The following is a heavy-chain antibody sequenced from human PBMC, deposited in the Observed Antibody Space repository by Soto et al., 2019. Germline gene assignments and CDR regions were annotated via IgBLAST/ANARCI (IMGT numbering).Heavy chain of an antibody. Sequence: QVQLVQAGAEVKKPGASVKVSCKASGYTFTGYYMHWVRQAPGQGLECMGWINPNSGGTNYAQKFQGRVTMTRDTSISTAYMELSRLRSDDTAVYYCAREWWYCSSTSCYRRSNWFDPWGQGTLVTVSS. CDR2: INPNSGGT. CDR3: AREWWYCSSTSCYRRSNWFDP. CDR1: GYTFTGYY. V-gene: IGHV1-2*02. D-gene: IGHD2-2*01. J-gene: IGHJ5*02.